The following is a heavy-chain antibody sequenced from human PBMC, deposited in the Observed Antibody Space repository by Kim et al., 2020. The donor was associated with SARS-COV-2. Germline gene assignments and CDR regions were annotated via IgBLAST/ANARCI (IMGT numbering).Heavy chain of an antibody. CDR2: IYSGGSST. J-gene: IGHJ1*01. D-gene: IGHD2-21*01. CDR3: AKDVASGGDT. Sequence: GGSLRLSCAASGFTFSSYSMNWVRQAPGKGLEWVSVIYSGGSSTYYADSVKGRFTISRDNSKNTLYLQMNSLRAEDTAVYYWAKDVASGGDTWVQCSLV. V-gene: IGHV3-23*03. CDR1: GFTFSSYS.